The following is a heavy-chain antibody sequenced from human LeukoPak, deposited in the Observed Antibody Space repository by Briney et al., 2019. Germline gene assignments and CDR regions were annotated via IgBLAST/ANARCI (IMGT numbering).Heavy chain of an antibody. D-gene: IGHD6-19*01. V-gene: IGHV3-30*02. J-gene: IGHJ5*02. CDR1: GFTFSSYG. CDR3: ARALEAGPYNWFDP. Sequence: PGGSLRLSCAASGFTFSSYGMHWVRQAPGKGLEWVAFIRYDGSNKYYADSVKGRFTISRDNSKNTLYLQMNSLRAEDTAVYYCARALEAGPYNWFDPWGQGTLVTVSS. CDR2: IRYDGSNK.